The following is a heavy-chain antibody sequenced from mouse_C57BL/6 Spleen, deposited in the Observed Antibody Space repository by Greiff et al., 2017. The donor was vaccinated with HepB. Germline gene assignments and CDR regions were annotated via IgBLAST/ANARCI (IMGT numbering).Heavy chain of an antibody. CDR2: ISSGSSTI. CDR3: ASTYSNYVNYAMDY. V-gene: IGHV5-17*01. Sequence: DVHLVESGGGLVKPGGSLKLSCAASGFTFSDYGMHWVRQAPEQGLEWVAYISSGSSTIYYAYTVKGRFTITRDNATNTLFLQMTSLRSEDTAMYYCASTYSNYVNYAMDYWGQGTSVTVSS. J-gene: IGHJ4*01. CDR1: GFTFSDYG. D-gene: IGHD2-5*01.